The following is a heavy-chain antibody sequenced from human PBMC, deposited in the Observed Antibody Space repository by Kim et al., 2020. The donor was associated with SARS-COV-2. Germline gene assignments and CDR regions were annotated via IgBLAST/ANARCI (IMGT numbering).Heavy chain of an antibody. D-gene: IGHD1-20*01. CDR3: ARDWAVFVPDYYYGMDV. J-gene: IGHJ6*02. CDR1: GFTFSSYA. Sequence: GGSLRLSCAASGFTFSSYAMHWVRQAPGKGLEWVAVISYDGSNKYYADSVKGRFTISRDNSKNTLYLQMNSLRAEDTAVYYCARDWAVFVPDYYYGMDVWGQGTTVTVSS. CDR2: ISYDGSNK. V-gene: IGHV3-30*04.